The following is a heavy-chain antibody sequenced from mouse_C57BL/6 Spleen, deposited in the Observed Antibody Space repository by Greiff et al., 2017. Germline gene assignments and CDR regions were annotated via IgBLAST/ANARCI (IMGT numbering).Heavy chain of an antibody. Sequence: EVKLVESGPGLVKPSQSLSLTCSVTGYSITSGYYWNWIRQFPGNKLEWMGYISYDGSNNYNPSLKNRISITRDTSKNQFFLKLNSVTTEDTATYYCARETGNYDYYAMDYWGQGTSVTVSS. CDR1: GYSITSGYY. V-gene: IGHV3-6*01. D-gene: IGHD2-1*01. J-gene: IGHJ4*01. CDR2: ISYDGSN. CDR3: ARETGNYDYYAMDY.